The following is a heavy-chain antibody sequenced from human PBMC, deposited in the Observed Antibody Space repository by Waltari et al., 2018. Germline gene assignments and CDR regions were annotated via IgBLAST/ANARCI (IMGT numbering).Heavy chain of an antibody. J-gene: IGHJ3*01. CDR3: ARDFAIGIEAFDV. CDR1: GGLLGRYY. CDR2: IYYVGST. V-gene: IGHV4-59*01. Sequence: QVQLQESGPGLVKPGETLSLTFSIPGGLLGRYYCSWIRQTPGKGLEWIGYIYYVGSTSYNPSLESRVSISIDTSKDQFSLRLTSVTAADTAMYYCARDFAIGIEAFDVWGRGTMVTVSS. D-gene: IGHD2-21*01.